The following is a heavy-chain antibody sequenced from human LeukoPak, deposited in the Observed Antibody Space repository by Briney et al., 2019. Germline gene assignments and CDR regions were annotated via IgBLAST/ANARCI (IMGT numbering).Heavy chain of an antibody. CDR3: ARDIAVACRGAFDI. V-gene: IGHV4-39*07. CDR2: IYYSGST. D-gene: IGHD6-19*01. J-gene: IGHJ3*02. CDR1: GGSISSSSYY. Sequence: SETLSLTCTVSGGSISSSSYYWGWIRQPPGKGLEWIGSIYYSGSTYYNPSLKSRVTISVDTSKNQFSLKLSSVTAADTAVYYCARDIAVACRGAFDIWGQGTMVTVSS.